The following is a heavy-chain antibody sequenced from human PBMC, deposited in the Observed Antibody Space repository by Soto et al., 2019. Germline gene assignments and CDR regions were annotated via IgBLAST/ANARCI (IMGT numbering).Heavy chain of an antibody. CDR2: IIPIFGTA. D-gene: IGHD5-18*01. CDR3: AREAYSYGPDYYYYYGMDV. Sequence: GSSVKVSCKASGGTFSSYAISWVRQAPGQGLEWMGGIIPIFGTANYAQKFQGRVTITADKSTSTAYMELSSLRSEDTAVYYCAREAYSYGPDYYYYYGMDVWGQGTTVTVSS. V-gene: IGHV1-69*06. J-gene: IGHJ6*02. CDR1: GGTFSSYA.